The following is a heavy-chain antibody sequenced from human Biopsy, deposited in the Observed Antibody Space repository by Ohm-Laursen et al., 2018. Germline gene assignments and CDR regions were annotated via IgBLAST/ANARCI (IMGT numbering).Heavy chain of an antibody. CDR3: ARTPRDSFWSGSYKRGLWFDP. J-gene: IGHJ5*02. CDR1: GGSISSHY. D-gene: IGHD3-3*01. CDR2: IYNRGST. Sequence: TLSLTCTVSGGSISSHYWSWIRQPPGKGLEWIGYIYNRGSTKYNSSLKSRVTISKDTSKNQFSLQVNSVTAADTAVYYCARTPRDSFWSGSYKRGLWFDPWGQGTLVIVSS. V-gene: IGHV4-59*11.